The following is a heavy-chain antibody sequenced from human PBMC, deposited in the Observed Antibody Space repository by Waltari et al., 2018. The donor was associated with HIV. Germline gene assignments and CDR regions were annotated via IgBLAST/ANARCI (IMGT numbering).Heavy chain of an antibody. D-gene: IGHD3-9*01. V-gene: IGHV1-8*01. J-gene: IGHJ4*02. CDR2: MNPNSGNT. CDR1: GYTFSSYD. Sequence: QVPLVQSGAEVQKPGASVQACCKDSGYTFSSYDVHRVRQATGQGLEWMGWMNPNSGNTGDAQKFQGRISLTRNTSISTAYMELSSLTSEDTAVYYCARNDQLIRYFVYWGQGTLVTVSS. CDR3: ARNDQLIRYFVY.